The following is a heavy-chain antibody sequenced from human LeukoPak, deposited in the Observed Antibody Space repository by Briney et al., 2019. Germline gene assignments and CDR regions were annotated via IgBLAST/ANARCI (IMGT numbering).Heavy chain of an antibody. J-gene: IGHJ2*01. CDR1: GFTFSSYW. Sequence: RAGGSLRLSCAASGFTFSSYWMNWARQAPGKGLEWVASINHNGNVNYYVDSVKGRFTISRDNAKNSLYLQMDSLRAEDTAVYYCARLPGYSTSRERYFDLWGRGTLVTVSS. V-gene: IGHV3-7*01. CDR3: ARLPGYSTSRERYFDL. CDR2: INHNGNVN. D-gene: IGHD6-13*01.